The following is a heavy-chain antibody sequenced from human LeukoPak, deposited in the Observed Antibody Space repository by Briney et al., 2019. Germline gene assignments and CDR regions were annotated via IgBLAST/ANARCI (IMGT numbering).Heavy chain of an antibody. V-gene: IGHV1-69*04. CDR3: ARDWAPMVRYWFDP. D-gene: IGHD3-10*01. CDR1: EGTYSSYA. Sequence: GASVKVSCKASEGTYSSYAISWVRQAPGQGLEWMGRIIPIFGIANYAQKFQGRVTITADKSTSTAYMELSSLRSEDTAVYYCARDWAPMVRYWFDPWGQGTLVTVSS. CDR2: IIPIFGIA. J-gene: IGHJ5*02.